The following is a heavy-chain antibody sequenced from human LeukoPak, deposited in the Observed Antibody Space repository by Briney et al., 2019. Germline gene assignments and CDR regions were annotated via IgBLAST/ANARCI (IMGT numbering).Heavy chain of an antibody. CDR2: IYYSGST. CDR3: ARLIWGQPVPYFGY. J-gene: IGHJ4*02. Sequence: SETLCLTCTVSGGSISSYYWSWIRQPPGKGLEWIGYIYYSGSTNYNPSLKSRVTISVDTSKNQFSLKLSSVTAADTAVYYCARLIWGQPVPYFGYWGQGTLVTVSS. V-gene: IGHV4-59*08. CDR1: GGSISSYY. D-gene: IGHD1-14*01.